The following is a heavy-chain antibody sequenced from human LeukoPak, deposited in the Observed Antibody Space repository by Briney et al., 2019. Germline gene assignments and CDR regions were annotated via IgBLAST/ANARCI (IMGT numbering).Heavy chain of an antibody. Sequence: ASVKVSCKASGYTFTSYGISWVRQAPGQGLEWTGWISAYNGNTNYAQKLQGRVTMTTDTSTSTAYMELRSLRSDDTAVYYCARGYYYDSSGFRYYFDYWGQGTLVTVSS. D-gene: IGHD3-22*01. CDR1: GYTFTSYG. J-gene: IGHJ4*02. CDR2: ISAYNGNT. CDR3: ARGYYYDSSGFRYYFDY. V-gene: IGHV1-18*01.